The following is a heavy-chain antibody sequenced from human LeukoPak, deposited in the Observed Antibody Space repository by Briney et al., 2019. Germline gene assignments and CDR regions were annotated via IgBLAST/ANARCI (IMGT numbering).Heavy chain of an antibody. CDR1: GFTFSSYA. CDR2: ISYDGSNK. V-gene: IGHV3-30-3*01. CDR3: AREEDAFDI. J-gene: IGHJ3*02. Sequence: GRSLRLSCAASGFTFSSYAMHWVRQAPGKGLEWVAVISYDGSNKYYADSVKGRFTISRDNSKNTLYLQMNSLRAEDTAVYYCAREEDAFDIWGQGTLVTVS.